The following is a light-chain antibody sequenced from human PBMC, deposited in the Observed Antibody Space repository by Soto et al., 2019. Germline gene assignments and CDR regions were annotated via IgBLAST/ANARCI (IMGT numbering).Light chain of an antibody. CDR3: QQHINWPHT. V-gene: IGKV3-11*01. J-gene: IGKJ4*01. Sequence: EIVLTQSPATLSLSPGERATLSCRASQTVSSSLAWYQQKPGQAPRLLIYEVSNRATGIPARFSGSGSGADFTLTISSLEPGDFALYYCQQHINWPHTFGGGTKV. CDR2: EVS. CDR1: QTVSSS.